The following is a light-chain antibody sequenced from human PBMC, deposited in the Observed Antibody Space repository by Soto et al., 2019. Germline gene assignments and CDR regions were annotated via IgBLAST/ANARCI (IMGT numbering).Light chain of an antibody. CDR2: EVD. Sequence: QSALTQPASVSGSPGQSITISCTGTSTDIGGYTYVSWYQQHPGKVPKLMIYEVDNRPSGVSNRFSGSKSGNTASLTISGLQAEDEADYFCSSYSGTSTRVVFGGGTKLTVL. V-gene: IGLV2-14*01. CDR1: STDIGGYTY. J-gene: IGLJ2*01. CDR3: SSYSGTSTRVV.